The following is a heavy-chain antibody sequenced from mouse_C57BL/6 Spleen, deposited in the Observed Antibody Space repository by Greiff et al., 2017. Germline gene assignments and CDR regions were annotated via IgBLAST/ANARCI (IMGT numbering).Heavy chain of an antibody. CDR2: INYDGSST. CDR1: GFTFSDYY. D-gene: IGHD1-1*01. Sequence: DVKLVESEGGLVQPGSSMKLSCTASGFTFSDYYMAWVRQVPDKGLEWVANINYDGSSTYYLDSLKGRFSISRDNAKNILYLQMSSLKSEDTATYYCARDMDYYGFDYWGQGTTLTVSS. J-gene: IGHJ2*01. CDR3: ARDMDYYGFDY. V-gene: IGHV5-16*01.